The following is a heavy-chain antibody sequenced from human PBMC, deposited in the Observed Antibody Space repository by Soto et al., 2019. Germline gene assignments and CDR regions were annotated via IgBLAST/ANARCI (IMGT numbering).Heavy chain of an antibody. V-gene: IGHV3-23*01. Sequence: PGGSLRLSCAASGFTFSDYGMHWVRQAPGKGLEWVSAISGSGGSKDYADSVKGRFTISRENSKNMFYLQMNSLRAEDTALYYCAKCAYYSGWYFDLWGRGTLVTVSS. D-gene: IGHD2-15*01. CDR2: ISGSGGSK. J-gene: IGHJ2*01. CDR1: GFTFSDYG. CDR3: AKCAYYSGWYFDL.